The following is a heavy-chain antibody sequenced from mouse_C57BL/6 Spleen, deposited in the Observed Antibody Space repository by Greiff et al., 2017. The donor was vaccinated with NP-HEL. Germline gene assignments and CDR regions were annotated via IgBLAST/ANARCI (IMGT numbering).Heavy chain of an antibody. CDR3: TRTTVVANFDY. CDR1: GFTFSDAW. V-gene: IGHV6-6*01. J-gene: IGHJ2*01. D-gene: IGHD1-1*01. CDR2: IRNKANNHAT. Sequence: EVMLVESGGGLVQPGGSMKLSCAASGFTFSDAWMDWVRQSPEKGLEWVAEIRNKANNHATYYAESVKGRFTISRDDSKSSVYLQMNSLRAEDTGIYYCTRTTVVANFDYWGQGTTLTVSS.